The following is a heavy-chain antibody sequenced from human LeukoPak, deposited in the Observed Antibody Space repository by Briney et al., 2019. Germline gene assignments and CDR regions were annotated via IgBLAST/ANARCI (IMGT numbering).Heavy chain of an antibody. J-gene: IGHJ4*02. CDR1: GFTFSNYG. D-gene: IGHD5-24*01. Sequence: GGSLRLSCAASGFTFSNYGMHWVRQAPGKGLQWVAFIRYDGSNKYYADAVKGRFTISRDNSKNTLYLHMNSLRPEDTAVYYCAKGGGGRDGYSPWGQGTLVTVSS. V-gene: IGHV3-30*02. CDR2: IRYDGSNK. CDR3: AKGGGGRDGYSP.